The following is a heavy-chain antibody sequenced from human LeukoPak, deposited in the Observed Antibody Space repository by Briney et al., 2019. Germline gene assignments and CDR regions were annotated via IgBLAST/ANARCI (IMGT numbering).Heavy chain of an antibody. J-gene: IGHJ4*02. D-gene: IGHD5-18*01. CDR3: ARELFVDTAMVFDY. CDR1: GYTFTGYY. Sequence: ASVKASCKASGYTFTGYYMHWVRQSPGQRLEWRGWIDPNSGSTNYAQKFQGRVTVTSDTTISTAYMELSRLRSDDTAVYYCARELFVDTAMVFDYWGQGTLVTVSS. CDR2: IDPNSGST. V-gene: IGHV1-2*02.